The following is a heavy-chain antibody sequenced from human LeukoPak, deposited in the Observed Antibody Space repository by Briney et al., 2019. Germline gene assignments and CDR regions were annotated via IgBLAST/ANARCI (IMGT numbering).Heavy chain of an antibody. J-gene: IGHJ4*02. CDR2: IIPIFGTA. CDR1: GGTFSSYA. V-gene: IGHV1-69*01. Sequence: SVKVSRKASGGTFSSYAISWVRQAPGQGLEWMGGIIPIFGTANYAQKFQGRVTITADGSTSTAYMELSSLRSEDTAVYYCARVRLMYYYDSSGYYWSYWGQGTLVTVSS. D-gene: IGHD3-22*01. CDR3: ARVRLMYYYDSSGYYWSY.